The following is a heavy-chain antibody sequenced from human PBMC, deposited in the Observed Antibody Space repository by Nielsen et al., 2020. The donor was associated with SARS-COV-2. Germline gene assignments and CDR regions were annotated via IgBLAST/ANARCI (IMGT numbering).Heavy chain of an antibody. V-gene: IGHV4-31*03. CDR2: IYSSGST. D-gene: IGHD3-22*01. CDR1: GGSISSGGYY. J-gene: IGHJ4*02. Sequence: SETLSLTCTVSGGSISSGGYYWSWIRQHPGKALEWIGYIYSSGSTDYNPSLKSRLTISVDTSKNQFSLKLSSVTAADTAVYYCAREDDSSGFHFDLWGRGTLVTVSS. CDR3: AREDDSSGFHFDL.